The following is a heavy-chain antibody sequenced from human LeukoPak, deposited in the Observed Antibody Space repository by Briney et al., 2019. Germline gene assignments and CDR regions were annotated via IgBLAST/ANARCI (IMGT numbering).Heavy chain of an antibody. J-gene: IGHJ6*03. D-gene: IGHD2-2*02. CDR3: ARAERVVVVPAAIRPDYYYYYMDV. V-gene: IGHV3-21*01. CDR1: GFTFSSYD. CDR2: IRPSGDNT. Sequence: GGSLRLSCAASGFTFSSYDMTWVRQAPGRGLEWVSSIRPSGDNTYYGDSVKGRFTISRDNAKNSLYLQMNSLRAEDTAVYYCARAERVVVVPAAIRPDYYYYYMDVWGKGTTVTVSS.